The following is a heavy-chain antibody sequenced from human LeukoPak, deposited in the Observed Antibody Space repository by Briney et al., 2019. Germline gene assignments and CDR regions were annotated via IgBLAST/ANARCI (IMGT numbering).Heavy chain of an antibody. CDR2: IYYSGST. CDR1: GGSISPYY. CDR3: ARGRRRLDY. D-gene: IGHD1-1*01. J-gene: IGHJ4*02. V-gene: IGHV4-59*01. Sequence: SETLSLTCTVSGGSISPYYWSWIRQPPGKGLEWIGYIYYSGSTNYNPSLMSRVTMSVDTSKNQFSLKVRSVTAADTAFYYCARGRRRLDYWGQGILVTVSS.